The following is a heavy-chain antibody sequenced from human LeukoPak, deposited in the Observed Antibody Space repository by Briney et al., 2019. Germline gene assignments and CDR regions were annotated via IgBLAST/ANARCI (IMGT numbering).Heavy chain of an antibody. CDR3: ARGPDYGDYGFDY. D-gene: IGHD4-17*01. Sequence: SETLSLTCTVSGGSISSGSYYWSWIRQHPGKGLEWIGYIYYSGSAYYNPSLKSRVTISVDTSKNQFSLKLSSVTAADTAVYYCARGPDYGDYGFDYWGQGTLVTVSS. CDR1: GGSISSGSYY. V-gene: IGHV4-31*03. J-gene: IGHJ4*02. CDR2: IYYSGSA.